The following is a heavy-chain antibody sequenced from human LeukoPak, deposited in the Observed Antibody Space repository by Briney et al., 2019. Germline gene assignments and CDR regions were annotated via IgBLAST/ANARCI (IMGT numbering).Heavy chain of an antibody. CDR3: ARGAHCGGDCKALDY. D-gene: IGHD2-21*02. Sequence: GECLKISCKGSGYSFTSYWIGWVRQMPGKGLEWMGIIYPGDSDTRYSPSFQGQVTISADKSISTAYLQWSSLKASDTAMYYCARGAHCGGDCKALDYWGQGTLVTVSS. V-gene: IGHV5-51*01. CDR1: GYSFTSYW. CDR2: IYPGDSDT. J-gene: IGHJ4*02.